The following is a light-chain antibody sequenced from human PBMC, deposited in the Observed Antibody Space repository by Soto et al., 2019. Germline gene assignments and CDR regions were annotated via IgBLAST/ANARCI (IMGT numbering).Light chain of an antibody. CDR2: AAS. CDR3: QQANSFPLT. J-gene: IGKJ5*01. CDR1: QDIRSW. V-gene: IGKV1-12*01. Sequence: IQLTQSPSSMSASVGDRVTITCRASQDIRSWLAWYRQKPGEAPKFLIYAASSLQSGVPSRFSGSGSGTDYTLTISSLQPEDFATYYCQQANSFPLTFGQGTRLEI.